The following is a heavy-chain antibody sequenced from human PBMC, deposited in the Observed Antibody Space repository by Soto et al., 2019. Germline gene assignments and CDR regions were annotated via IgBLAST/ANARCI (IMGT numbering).Heavy chain of an antibody. Sequence: EVQLVESGGGLIQPGGSLRLSCAVSGFTVSNNYMSWVRQAPGKGLEGVSVIYSGGYTAYGDSVKGRFTISRDNSKNTLYLQINRRGPAEPAVFSWATHPGGGGYWGQGTLVTVSS. J-gene: IGHJ4*02. D-gene: IGHD3-10*01. CDR3: ATHPGGGGY. CDR2: IYSGGYT. V-gene: IGHV3-53*01. CDR1: GFTVSNNY.